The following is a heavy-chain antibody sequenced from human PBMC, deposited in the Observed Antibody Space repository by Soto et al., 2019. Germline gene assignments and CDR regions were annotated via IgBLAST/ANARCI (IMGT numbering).Heavy chain of an antibody. D-gene: IGHD2-2*01. CDR2: ISAYNGNT. Sequence: QVQLVQSGAEVKKPGASVKVSCKASGYTFTSYGISWVRQAPGQGLEWMGWISAYNGNTNYAQKLQGRVTMTTDTSTSTAYMELRSLRSDDTAVYYCARSLDIPWVVLVPAAIDYWGPGTLVTVSS. V-gene: IGHV1-18*01. CDR3: ARSLDIPWVVLVPAAIDY. J-gene: IGHJ4*02. CDR1: GYTFTSYG.